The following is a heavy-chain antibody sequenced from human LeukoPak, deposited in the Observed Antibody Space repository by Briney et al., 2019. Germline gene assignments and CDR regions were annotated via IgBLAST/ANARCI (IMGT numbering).Heavy chain of an antibody. CDR3: AKDPRAMVRGVISYFDY. CDR1: GFTFSSYG. Sequence: PGGSLRLSCAASGFTFSSYGMHWVRQAPGKGLEWVAVIWYGGSNKYYADSVKGRFTISRDNSKNTLYLQMSSLRAEDTAVYYCAKDPRAMVRGVISYFDYWGQGTLVTVSS. J-gene: IGHJ4*02. D-gene: IGHD3-10*01. V-gene: IGHV3-30*02. CDR2: IWYGGSNK.